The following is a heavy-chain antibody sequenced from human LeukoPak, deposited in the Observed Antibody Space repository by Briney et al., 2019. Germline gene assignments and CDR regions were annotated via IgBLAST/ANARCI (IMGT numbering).Heavy chain of an antibody. D-gene: IGHD3-10*01. CDR1: GFTFSSYG. V-gene: IGHV3-33*06. CDR2: IWYDGSNK. J-gene: IGHJ5*02. CDR3: AKDSQGIWFDP. Sequence: PGGSLRLSCAASGFTFSSYGMHWVRQAPGKGLEWVAVIWYDGSNKYYADSVMGRFTISRDNSKNTLYLQMNSLRAEDTAVYYCAKDSQGIWFDPWGQGTLVTVSS.